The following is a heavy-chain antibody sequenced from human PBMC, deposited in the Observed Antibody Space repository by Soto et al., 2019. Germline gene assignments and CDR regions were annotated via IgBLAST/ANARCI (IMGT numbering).Heavy chain of an antibody. CDR1: GYSFTAHW. Sequence: GESLKISCETSGYSFTAHWIGWVRQMPGKGLECMGIIYSGDSETRYSPSFQGRVTISVDKSISTAYLEWSSLRASDSGMYFCARSHSSIWTHDFDHWGQGTLVTVSS. CDR2: IYSGDSET. V-gene: IGHV5-51*01. J-gene: IGHJ4*02. D-gene: IGHD6-13*01. CDR3: ARSHSSIWTHDFDH.